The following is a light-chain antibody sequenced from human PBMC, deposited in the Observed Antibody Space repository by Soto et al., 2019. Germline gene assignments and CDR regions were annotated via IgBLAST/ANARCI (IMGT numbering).Light chain of an antibody. CDR3: QQYGTSPT. J-gene: IGKJ5*01. Sequence: EIVLTQSPGTLSLSPGERATLSCRASQSVSSSYLVWYQQKPGQAPRLLIYGTSSRATGIPDRFSGSASGTDFTLTISRLELEDFAVYYCQQYGTSPTFGQGTRLEIK. CDR2: GTS. V-gene: IGKV3-20*01. CDR1: QSVSSSY.